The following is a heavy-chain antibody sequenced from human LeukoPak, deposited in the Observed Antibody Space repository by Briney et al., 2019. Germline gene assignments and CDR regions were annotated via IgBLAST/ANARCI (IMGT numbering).Heavy chain of an antibody. D-gene: IGHD5-24*01. CDR1: GGSISSYY. V-gene: IGHV4-59*01. J-gene: IGHJ3*02. CDR2: IYYSGST. CDR3: ARVGLATNYDAFDI. Sequence: PSETLSLTCTVSGGSISSYYWSWIRQPPGKGLEWIGYIYYSGSTNYNPSLKSRVTISVDTSKNQFSLKLSSVTAADTAVYYCARVGLATNYDAFDIWGQGTMVTVSS.